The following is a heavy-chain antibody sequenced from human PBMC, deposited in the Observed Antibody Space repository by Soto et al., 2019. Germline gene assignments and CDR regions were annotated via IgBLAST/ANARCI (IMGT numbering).Heavy chain of an antibody. CDR2: ITDSGGDA. Sequence: EVQLLESGGDLIQPGGSLRLSCVASGITFGSRAMSWVRQAPGEGLEWVSTITDSGGDAKYADSVRGRFAISRDNSKKTLYLQMSSLRDEDTAVYHCARVRLGELSLEYWGQGTLVTVSS. CDR1: GITFGSRA. D-gene: IGHD3-16*02. CDR3: ARVRLGELSLEY. J-gene: IGHJ4*02. V-gene: IGHV3-23*01.